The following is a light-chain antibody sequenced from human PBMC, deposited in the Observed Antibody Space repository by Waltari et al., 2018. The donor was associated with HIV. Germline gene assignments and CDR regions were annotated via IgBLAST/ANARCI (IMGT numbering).Light chain of an antibody. CDR3: AAWDDSLSGLYV. CDR2: RNN. CDR1: SSNIGSNY. V-gene: IGLV1-47*01. J-gene: IGLJ1*01. Sequence: QSVLTQPPSASGTPGQRVTISCSGSSSNIGSNYVYWYQQLPGTAPKLLIYRNNQRPSGVPDRCSGAKSGTSASLAISGLRSEDEADYYCAAWDDSLSGLYVFGTGTKVTVL.